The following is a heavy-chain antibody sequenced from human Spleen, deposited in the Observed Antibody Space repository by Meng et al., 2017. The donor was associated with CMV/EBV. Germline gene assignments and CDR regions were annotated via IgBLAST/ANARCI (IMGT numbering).Heavy chain of an antibody. CDR1: SVSSDA. V-gene: IGHV1-69*05. J-gene: IGHJ4*02. Sequence: SVSSDAISWERQAHGQGLEWMGGIIPIFGTAKYAQKFRGRVTIITDESTSTAYMELSSLRPEDTAVYYCARGGRISMVRGVIPSFDYWGQGTLVTVSS. CDR3: ARGGRISMVRGVIPSFDY. CDR2: IIPIFGTA. D-gene: IGHD3-10*01.